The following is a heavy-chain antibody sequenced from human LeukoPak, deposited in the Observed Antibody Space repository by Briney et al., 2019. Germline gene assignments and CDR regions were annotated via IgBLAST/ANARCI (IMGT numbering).Heavy chain of an antibody. CDR1: GFTFSDYY. CDR3: AKPGTLGSPVAWFDP. J-gene: IGHJ5*02. Sequence: GGSLRLSCAASGFTFSDYYMSWIRQAPGKGLEWVSYISSSGSTIYYADSVKGRFTISRDNAKNSLYLQMNSLRAEDTAVYYCAKPGTLGSPVAWFDPWGQGTLVTVSS. D-gene: IGHD6-19*01. V-gene: IGHV3-11*01. CDR2: ISSSGSTI.